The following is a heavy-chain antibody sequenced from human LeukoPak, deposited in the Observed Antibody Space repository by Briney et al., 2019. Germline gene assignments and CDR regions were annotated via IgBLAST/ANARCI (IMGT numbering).Heavy chain of an antibody. V-gene: IGHV4-4*07. Sequence: SETLSLTCTVSGGSISSYYWSWIRQPAGKGVEWIGRIYTSGSTNYNPSLKSRVTMSVDTSKNQFSLKLSSVTAADTAVYYCARETYCSSTSCYPTVGWFDPWGQGTLVTVSS. CDR1: GGSISSYY. D-gene: IGHD2-2*01. CDR2: IYTSGST. J-gene: IGHJ5*02. CDR3: ARETYCSSTSCYPTVGWFDP.